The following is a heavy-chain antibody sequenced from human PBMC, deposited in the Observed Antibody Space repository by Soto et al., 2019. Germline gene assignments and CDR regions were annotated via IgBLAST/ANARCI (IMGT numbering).Heavy chain of an antibody. D-gene: IGHD3-10*01. CDR2: IYPGDSDT. Sequence: GESLKISCNGSGHSFTSYWIGWVRQMPGKGLEWMGIIYPGDSDTRYSPSVQGQVTISADRSISTAYLQWTSLKASDTAMYYCAGGGVRGVITRTRDYYGMDVWGQGTTVTVSS. CDR3: AGGGVRGVITRTRDYYGMDV. J-gene: IGHJ6*02. CDR1: GHSFTSYW. V-gene: IGHV5-51*01.